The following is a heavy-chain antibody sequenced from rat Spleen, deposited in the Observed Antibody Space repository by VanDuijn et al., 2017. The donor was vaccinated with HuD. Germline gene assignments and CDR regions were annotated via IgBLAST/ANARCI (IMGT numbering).Heavy chain of an antibody. CDR1: GFTFSNYD. CDR3: ARQETSGYSNWFAY. D-gene: IGHD4-3*01. Sequence: EVQLMESGGDLVQPGRSLKLSCAASGFTFSNYDMAWVRQAPTKGLEWVASISPSGGGTYYRDSVKGRFTVSRDNAKSTLYLQMDSLRSADTATYYCARQETSGYSNWFAYWGQGTLVTVSS. CDR2: ISPSGGGT. J-gene: IGHJ3*01. V-gene: IGHV5-25*01.